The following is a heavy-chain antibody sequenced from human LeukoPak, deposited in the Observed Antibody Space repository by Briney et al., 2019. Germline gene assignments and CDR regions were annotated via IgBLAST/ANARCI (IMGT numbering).Heavy chain of an antibody. CDR1: GGSISSSSYY. CDR2: IYYSGST. CDR3: ARDPVVATIGPY. V-gene: IGHV4-39*07. Sequence: PSETLSLTCTVSGGSISSSSYYWGWIRQPPGKGLEWIGSIYYSGSTYYNPSLKSRVTISVDTSKNQFSLKLSSVTAADTAVYYCARDPVVATIGPYWGQGTLVTVSS. J-gene: IGHJ4*02. D-gene: IGHD5-12*01.